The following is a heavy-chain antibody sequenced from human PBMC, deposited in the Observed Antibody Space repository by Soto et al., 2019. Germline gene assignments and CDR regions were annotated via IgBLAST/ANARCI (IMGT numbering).Heavy chain of an antibody. CDR3: SRWQYQLPPHIDP. CDR1: GFTFSSYA. CDR2: ISYDVSNK. D-gene: IGHD2-2*01. V-gene: IGHV3-30-3*01. Sequence: GGSLRLSCAASGFTFSSYAMHWVRQAPGKGLEWVAVISYDVSNKYYADSVKGRFTISRDNSKNTLYLQMNSLRAEDTAVYYYSRWQYQLPPHIDPWGQETLIPLSS. J-gene: IGHJ5*02.